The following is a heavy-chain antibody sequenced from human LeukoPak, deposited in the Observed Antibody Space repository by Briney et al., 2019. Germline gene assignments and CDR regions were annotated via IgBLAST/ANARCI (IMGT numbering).Heavy chain of an antibody. D-gene: IGHD2-21*01. Sequence: GESLKISCKGSGYSFTSYWIAWVRQMPGKGLEWMGIIYPGDSDTRYSPSFQGQVTISADKSISTAYLQWSSLKASDTAMYYCARHLFAYCGGECYSSIGYWGQGTLVTVSS. J-gene: IGHJ4*02. V-gene: IGHV5-51*01. CDR2: IYPGDSDT. CDR1: GYSFTSYW. CDR3: ARHLFAYCGGECYSSIGY.